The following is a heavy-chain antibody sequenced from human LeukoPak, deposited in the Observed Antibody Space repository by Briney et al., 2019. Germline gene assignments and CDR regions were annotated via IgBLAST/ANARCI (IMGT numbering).Heavy chain of an antibody. V-gene: IGHV5-51*01. CDR1: GYSFTSYW. Sequence: GESLKISCKGSGYSFTSYWIGWVRQMPGKGLEGMGIIYPGDSDTRYSPSFQGRVTISSDKSISTASLQWSSLKASDTAMYYCARPRIAARAPLGYWGQGTLVTVSS. J-gene: IGHJ4*02. CDR3: ARPRIAARAPLGY. CDR2: IYPGDSDT. D-gene: IGHD6-6*01.